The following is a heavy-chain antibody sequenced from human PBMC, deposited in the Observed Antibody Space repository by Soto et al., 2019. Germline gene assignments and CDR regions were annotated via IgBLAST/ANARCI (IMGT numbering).Heavy chain of an antibody. CDR1: GDSVSSGLYY. J-gene: IGHJ6*03. CDR2: IYYSGST. Sequence: PSETLSLTCTVSGDSVSSGLYYWGWVRQPPGKGLEWIGYIYYSGSTNYNPSLKSRVTISVDTSKNQFSLKLSSVTAADTAVYYCARRGVATIRASEDYYYMDVWGKGTTVTVSS. V-gene: IGHV4-61*01. CDR3: ARRGVATIRASEDYYYMDV. D-gene: IGHD5-12*01.